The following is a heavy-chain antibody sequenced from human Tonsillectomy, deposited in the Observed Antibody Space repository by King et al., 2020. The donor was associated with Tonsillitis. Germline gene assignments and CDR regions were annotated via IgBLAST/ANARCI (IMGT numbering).Heavy chain of an antibody. V-gene: IGHV3-15*01. CDR3: EAQVQLLRRGYPYYYGLDV. CDR2: IKSNTDGGTT. D-gene: IGHD2-15*01. CDR1: GFSVTNAW. J-gene: IGHJ6*02. Sequence: VQLVESGGGLVKPGGSLRLSCAASGFSVTNAWMSWVRQAPGKGLEWVGRIKSNTDGGTTDYAAPVIGRFSLSRDESKNTLYLQVNSLKTEDTAVYYCEAQVQLLRRGYPYYYGLDVWGQGTTVTVSS.